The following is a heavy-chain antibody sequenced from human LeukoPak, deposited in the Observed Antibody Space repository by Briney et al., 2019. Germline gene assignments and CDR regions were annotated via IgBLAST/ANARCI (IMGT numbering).Heavy chain of an antibody. J-gene: IGHJ4*02. CDR3: ATDGYCSGGSCYSYDN. D-gene: IGHD2-15*01. Sequence: GGSLRLSYAASGFTFSNAWVTWVRQATGKGMEWHGRRKSKADRGTTDYGALMKGRLSISRDDSKSTLYLQMNSLKTEDTAVYYCATDGYCSGGSCYSYDNCGQGTLVTVYS. CDR1: GFTFSNAW. CDR2: RKSKADRGTT. V-gene: IGHV3-15*01.